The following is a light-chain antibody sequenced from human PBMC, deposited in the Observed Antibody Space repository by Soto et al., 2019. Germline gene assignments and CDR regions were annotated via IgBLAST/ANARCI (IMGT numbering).Light chain of an antibody. V-gene: IGKV1-5*01. CDR1: QNIRSR. CDR3: QQYNSYSWT. CDR2: DAS. J-gene: IGKJ1*01. Sequence: IQMTQSPSTLSASVGDRVTITCRASQNIRSRLAWFQQKPGKAPKLLIYDASSLESGVPSRFSGSGSGTEFTLTISSLQPDDFATYYCQQYNSYSWTFGQGTKVDIK.